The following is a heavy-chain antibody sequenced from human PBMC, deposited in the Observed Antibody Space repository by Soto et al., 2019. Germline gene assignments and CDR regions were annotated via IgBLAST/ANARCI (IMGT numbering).Heavy chain of an antibody. CDR3: ARGQSSSTYRRWYFDL. D-gene: IGHD6-13*01. V-gene: IGHV4-34*01. Sequence: QVQLQQWGAGLLKPSETLSLTCAVYGGSFSGYYWSWIRQPPGKGLEWIGEINHSGSTNYNPSLKSRVTISVDTSKNQFSLKLSSVTAADTAVYYCARGQSSSTYRRWYFDLWGRGTLVTVSS. J-gene: IGHJ2*01. CDR1: GGSFSGYY. CDR2: INHSGST.